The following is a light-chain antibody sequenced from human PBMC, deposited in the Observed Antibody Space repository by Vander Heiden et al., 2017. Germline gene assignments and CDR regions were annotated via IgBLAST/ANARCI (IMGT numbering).Light chain of an antibody. CDR1: SLRSYY. Sequence: SSELTQDPAVSVALGQTVRITCQGDSLRSYYASWYQQKPGQGPVLVIYGKNNRPSGIPDRFSGSSSGNTASLTITGAQAEDEADYYCNSRDSSGNHLVFGTGTKVTVL. V-gene: IGLV3-19*01. CDR2: GKN. CDR3: NSRDSSGNHLV. J-gene: IGLJ1*01.